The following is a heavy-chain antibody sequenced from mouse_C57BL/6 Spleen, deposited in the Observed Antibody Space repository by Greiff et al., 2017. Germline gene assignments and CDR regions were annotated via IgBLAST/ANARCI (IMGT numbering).Heavy chain of an antibody. V-gene: IGHV1-64*01. J-gene: IGHJ2*01. D-gene: IGHD2-4*01. Sequence: QVQLQQPGAELVKPGASVKLSCKASGYTFTSYWMHWVKQRPGQGLEWIGMIHPNSGSTNYNEKFKSKATLTVDKSSSTAYMQLSSLTSEDSAVYYCARGGYDYDEGKGYWGQGTTLTVSS. CDR1: GYTFTSYW. CDR2: IHPNSGST. CDR3: ARGGYDYDEGKGY.